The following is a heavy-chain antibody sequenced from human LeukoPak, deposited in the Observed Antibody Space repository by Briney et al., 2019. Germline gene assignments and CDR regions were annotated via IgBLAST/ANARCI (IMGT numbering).Heavy chain of an antibody. CDR1: GGTFSSYA. V-gene: IGHV1-69*06. CDR2: IIPIFGTA. Sequence: GASVKVSCKASGGTFSSYAISWVRQAPGQGLEWMGGIIPIFGTANYAQKFQGRVTITADKSTSTAYMELSSLRSEDTAVYYCARDGNIVGATGWFDPWGQGTLVTVSS. D-gene: IGHD1-26*01. J-gene: IGHJ5*02. CDR3: ARDGNIVGATGWFDP.